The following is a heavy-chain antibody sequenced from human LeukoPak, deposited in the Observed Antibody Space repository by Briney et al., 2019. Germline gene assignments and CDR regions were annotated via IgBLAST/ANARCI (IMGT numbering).Heavy chain of an antibody. J-gene: IGHJ4*02. Sequence: PGGSLRLSCAASGITVSNSYMSWVRQAPGKGLEWVSALYSGGNTYYADSVKDRFTISRDNSKNTLYLQMNSLRAEDTAVYYCARGIPSLSDYDSSGYLDYWGQGTLVTVSS. V-gene: IGHV3-66*01. CDR1: GITVSNSY. CDR2: LYSGGNT. CDR3: ARGIPSLSDYDSSGYLDY. D-gene: IGHD3-22*01.